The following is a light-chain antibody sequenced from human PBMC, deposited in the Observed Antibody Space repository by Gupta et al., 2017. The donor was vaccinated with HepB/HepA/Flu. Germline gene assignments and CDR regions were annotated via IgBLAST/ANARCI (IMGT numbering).Light chain of an antibody. V-gene: IGKV3-20*01. CDR3: QQYGSSPPIT. CDR1: QSVSSSY. CDR2: GAS. Sequence: IVLTQSPGTLSLSPGERATLSCRASQSVSSSYLAWYQQKPGQAPRLLIYGASSRATGIPDRFSGSGSGTDFTLTISRLEPEDVAVYYCQQYGSSPPITFGPGTKVEIK. J-gene: IGKJ3*01.